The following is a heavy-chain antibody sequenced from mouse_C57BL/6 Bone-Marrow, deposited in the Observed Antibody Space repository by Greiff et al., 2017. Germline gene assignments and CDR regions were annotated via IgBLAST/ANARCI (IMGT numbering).Heavy chain of an antibody. D-gene: IGHD2-3*01. Sequence: VQLQQSGAELVRSGASVKLSCTASGFNIKDDYMHWVKQRPEQGLEWIGWIDPENGDTEYASKFQGKATITADTSSNTAYLQLSSLTSEDTAVYYCTTGYDGDPFDYWGKGTTLTVSS. J-gene: IGHJ2*01. CDR3: TTGYDGDPFDY. CDR2: IDPENGDT. V-gene: IGHV14-4*01. CDR1: GFNIKDDY.